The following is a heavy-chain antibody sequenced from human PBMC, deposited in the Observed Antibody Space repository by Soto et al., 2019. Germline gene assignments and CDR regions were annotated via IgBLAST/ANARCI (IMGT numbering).Heavy chain of an antibody. V-gene: IGHV1-69*06. J-gene: IGHJ6*02. Sequence: SVKVSCKASGGTFSSYAISWVRQAPGQGLEWMGGIIPIFGTANYAQKFQGRVTITADKSTSTAYMELSSLRSEDTAVYYCARPREPTYYDFWSGYPMDGMDVWGQGTTVTVSS. D-gene: IGHD3-3*01. CDR2: IIPIFGTA. CDR3: ARPREPTYYDFWSGYPMDGMDV. CDR1: GGTFSSYA.